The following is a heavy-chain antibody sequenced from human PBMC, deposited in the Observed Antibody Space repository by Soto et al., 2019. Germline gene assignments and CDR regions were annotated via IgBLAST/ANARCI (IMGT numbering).Heavy chain of an antibody. CDR2: ISSSGSTI. CDR1: GFTFSSYA. D-gene: IGHD3-9*01. Sequence: GGSLRLSCAASGFTFSSYAMSWVRQAPGKGLEWVSYISSSGSTIYYADSVKGRFTISRDNAKNSLYLQMNSLRAEDTAVYYCARDLRYFDWPIQYGMDVWGQGTTVTVSS. CDR3: ARDLRYFDWPIQYGMDV. V-gene: IGHV3-48*03. J-gene: IGHJ6*02.